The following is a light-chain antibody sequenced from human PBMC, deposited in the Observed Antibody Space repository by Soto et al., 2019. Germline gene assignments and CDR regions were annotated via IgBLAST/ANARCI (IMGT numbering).Light chain of an antibody. J-gene: IGKJ1*01. CDR1: QSISSY. Sequence: DIQMTQSPSSLSASVGDRVTITCRASQSISSYLNWYQQKPGKAPKLLIYAASSLQSGVPSRFSGSGSGTDFTLTISSLQPEDFGTYYCQQSYSTPRTFGQGTKVDIX. CDR2: AAS. V-gene: IGKV1-39*01. CDR3: QQSYSTPRT.